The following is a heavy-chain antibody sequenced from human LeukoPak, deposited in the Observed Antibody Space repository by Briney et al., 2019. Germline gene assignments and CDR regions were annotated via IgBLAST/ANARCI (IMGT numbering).Heavy chain of an antibody. J-gene: IGHJ4*02. V-gene: IGHV3-30*07. CDR2: ISYDGSNK. D-gene: IGHD3-22*01. CDR1: GFTFSSYA. CDR3: AREPYYYDSSGYYYTYYFDY. Sequence: PGRSLRLSCAASGFTFSSYAMHWVRQAPGKGLEWVAVISYDGSNKYYADSVKGRFTISRDNSKNTLYLQMNSLRAEDTAVYYCAREPYYYDSSGYYYTYYFDYWGQGTLVTVSS.